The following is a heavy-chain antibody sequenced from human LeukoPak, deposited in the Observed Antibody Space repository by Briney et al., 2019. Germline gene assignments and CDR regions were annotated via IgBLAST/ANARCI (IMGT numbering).Heavy chain of an antibody. V-gene: IGHV3-23*01. J-gene: IGHJ4*02. CDR1: GFTFSFYA. CDR2: ISGSGGST. Sequence: GGSLILSCAATGFTFSFYAMSWVRQAPGKGLEWVSAISGSGGSTYYADSVKGRFTISRDNSKTTLYLQMNSLRAEDTAVYYCAKDDSFDYWGQGTLVTVSS. CDR3: AKDDSFDY.